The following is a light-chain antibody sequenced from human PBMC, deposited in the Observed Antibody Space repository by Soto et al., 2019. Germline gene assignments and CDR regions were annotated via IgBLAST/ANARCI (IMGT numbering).Light chain of an antibody. Sequence: QSVLTQPASVSGSPGQSITISCTGTSSDVGGYNYVSWYQHHPGKAPKLMIYDVSNRPSGVSNRFSGSKSGNTASLITSGLQAEDDADYYCSSYTSSSTLSTYVFGTGTKLTVL. V-gene: IGLV2-14*03. CDR1: SSDVGGYNY. J-gene: IGLJ1*01. CDR2: DVS. CDR3: SSYTSSSTLSTYV.